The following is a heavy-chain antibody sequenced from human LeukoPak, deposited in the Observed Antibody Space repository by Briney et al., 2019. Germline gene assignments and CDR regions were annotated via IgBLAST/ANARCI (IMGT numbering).Heavy chain of an antibody. D-gene: IGHD3-9*01. V-gene: IGHV4-34*01. CDR3: ARGYDDILTGYYRGLNY. CDR2: MNHSGST. J-gene: IGHJ4*02. Sequence: SETLSLTCAVYGGSFSGYYWSWIRQPPGKGLEWIGEMNHSGSTNYNPSLKSRVTISVDTSKNQFSLKLSSVTAADTAVYYCARGYDDILTGYYRGLNYWGQGTLVTVSS. CDR1: GGSFSGYY.